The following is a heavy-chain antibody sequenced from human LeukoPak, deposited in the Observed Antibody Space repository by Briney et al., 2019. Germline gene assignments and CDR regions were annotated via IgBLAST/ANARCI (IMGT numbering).Heavy chain of an antibody. CDR2: ISGSGGST. D-gene: IGHD4-11*01. Sequence: PWGSLRLSCAASGVTFSSYAMSCFRQAPGKGGEWGSAISGSGGSTYYADSVKGRFTISRDNSKNTLYLQMNSLSADDTAVYYCASVYSDYSLGPFDIWRQGTIVPVSS. CDR1: GVTFSSYA. CDR3: ASVYSDYSLGPFDI. J-gene: IGHJ3*02. V-gene: IGHV3-23*01.